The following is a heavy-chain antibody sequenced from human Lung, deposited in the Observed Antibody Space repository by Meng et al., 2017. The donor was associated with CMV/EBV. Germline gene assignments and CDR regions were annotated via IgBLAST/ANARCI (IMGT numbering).Heavy chain of an antibody. Sequence: HVQRQESGPGLCKPSGALSLTCAVSGGSISSSNWWSWVRQPPGKGLEWIGEIYHSGSTTYNPSLKSRVTISVDKSKNQFSLKLSSVTAADTAVYYCASFPPPGKQWLVTDYWGQGTLVTVSS. J-gene: IGHJ4*02. CDR2: IYHSGST. CDR1: GGSISSSNW. V-gene: IGHV4-4*02. CDR3: ASFPPPGKQWLVTDY. D-gene: IGHD6-19*01.